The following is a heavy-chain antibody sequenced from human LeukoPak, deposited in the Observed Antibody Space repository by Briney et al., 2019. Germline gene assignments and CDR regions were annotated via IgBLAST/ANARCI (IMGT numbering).Heavy chain of an antibody. CDR3: ARLYCSSTSCFPPNWFDP. CDR2: INHSGST. Sequence: SETLSLTCAVYGGSFSGYYWSWIRQPPGKGLEWIGEINHSGSTNYNPSLKSRGTILVYTSKKQFSLTLSSVTAADTAVYYCARLYCSSTSCFPPNWFDPWGQGTLVTVSS. V-gene: IGHV4-34*01. J-gene: IGHJ5*02. CDR1: GGSFSGYY. D-gene: IGHD2-2*01.